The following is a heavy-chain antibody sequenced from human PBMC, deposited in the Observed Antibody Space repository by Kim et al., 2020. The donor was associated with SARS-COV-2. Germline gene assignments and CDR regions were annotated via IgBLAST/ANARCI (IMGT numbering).Heavy chain of an antibody. J-gene: IGHJ6*02. Sequence: GESLKISCKGSGYSFTSYWIGWVRQMPGKGLEWMGIIYPGDSDTRYSPSFQGQVTISADKSISTAYLQWSSLKASVTAMYYCATPGGGGLDILTDYGMDVWGQGTTVTVSS. CDR3: ATPGGGGLDILTDYGMDV. D-gene: IGHD3-9*01. V-gene: IGHV5-51*01. CDR2: IYPGDSDT. CDR1: GYSFTSYW.